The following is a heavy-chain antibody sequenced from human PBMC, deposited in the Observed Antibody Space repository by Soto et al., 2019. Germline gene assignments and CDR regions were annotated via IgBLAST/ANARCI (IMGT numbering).Heavy chain of an antibody. CDR1: GGTFSSYA. D-gene: IGHD3-22*01. J-gene: IGHJ4*02. CDR2: IIPIFGTA. Sequence: GASVKVSCKASGGTFSSYAISWVRQAPGQGLEWMGGIIPIFGTANYAQKFQGRVTITADESTSTAYMELSSLRSGDTAVYYCARDRDSSGYYYSYLDYWGQGTLVTISS. CDR3: ARDRDSSGYYYSYLDY. V-gene: IGHV1-69*13.